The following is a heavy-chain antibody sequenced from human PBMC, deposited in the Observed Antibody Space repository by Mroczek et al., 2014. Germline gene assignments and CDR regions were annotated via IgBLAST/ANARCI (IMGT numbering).Heavy chain of an antibody. Sequence: QVQLQQWGPGLVKPSETLSLTCTVSGGSISSYYWSWIRQPPGKGLEWIGYIYYSGSTNYNPSLKSRVTISVDTSKNQFSPKLSSVTAADTAVYYCARPNRRRAVAGFDYVGPGNPGHRLL. J-gene: IGHJ4*02. CDR3: ARPNRRRAVAGFDY. D-gene: IGHD6-19*01. V-gene: IGHV4-59*01. CDR1: GGSISSYY. CDR2: IYYSGST.